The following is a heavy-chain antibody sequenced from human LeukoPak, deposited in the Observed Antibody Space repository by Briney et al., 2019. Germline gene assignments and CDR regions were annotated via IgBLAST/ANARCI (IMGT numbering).Heavy chain of an antibody. V-gene: IGHV3-11*01. D-gene: IGHD1-26*01. CDR2: VSSSGSTI. CDR3: ASFSWWELPN. Sequence: GGSLRLSCAASGFTFSDYYMSWIRQAPGKGLEWVSYVSSSGSTIYYADSVKGRFTISRDNAENSLYLQMNSLRAEDTAVYYCASFSWWELPNWGQGTLVTVSS. J-gene: IGHJ4*02. CDR1: GFTFSDYY.